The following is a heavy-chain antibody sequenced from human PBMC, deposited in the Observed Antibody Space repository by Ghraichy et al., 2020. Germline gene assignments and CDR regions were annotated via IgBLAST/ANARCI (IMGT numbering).Heavy chain of an antibody. J-gene: IGHJ6*02. CDR2: ISSSSGYR. V-gene: IGHV3-21*01. D-gene: IGHD3-22*01. CDR3: ARVRDYYDSSGSYYYYGLDV. Sequence: WGRQAPGEGVGWVSCISSSSGYRYYADSVKGRFTISRDNARDSLSLQMNSLRAEDTAVYYCARVRDYYDSSGSYYYYGLDVWGQGTTVTVSS.